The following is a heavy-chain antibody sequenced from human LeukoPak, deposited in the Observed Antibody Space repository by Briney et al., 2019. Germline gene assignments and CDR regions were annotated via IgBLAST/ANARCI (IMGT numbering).Heavy chain of an antibody. D-gene: IGHD3-10*01. V-gene: IGHV4-4*07. J-gene: IGHJ6*03. CDR2: IYTSGST. CDR3: ARSSRKSYYGSGSYSVQYYYYYYMDV. CDR1: GGSISSYN. Sequence: SETLSLTCTVSGGSISSYNWSWLRQPAGKGREWIGRIYTSGSTNYNPSLKSRVTMSVDTSKNQFSLKLSSVTAADTAVYYCARSSRKSYYGSGSYSVQYYYYYYMDVWGKGTTVTISS.